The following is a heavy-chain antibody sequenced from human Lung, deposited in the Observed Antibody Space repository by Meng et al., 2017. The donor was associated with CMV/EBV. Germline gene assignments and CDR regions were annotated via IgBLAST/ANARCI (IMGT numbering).Heavy chain of an antibody. CDR3: ARGGHRIAVAGSAFDI. J-gene: IGHJ3*02. Sequence: SXAASGFTFSSYAMHWVRQAPGKGLEWVAVISYDGSNKYYADSVKGRFTISRDNSKNTLYLQMNSLRAEDTAVYYCARGGHRIAVAGSAFDIWGQGXMVTVSS. V-gene: IGHV3-30-3*01. D-gene: IGHD6-19*01. CDR1: GFTFSSYA. CDR2: ISYDGSNK.